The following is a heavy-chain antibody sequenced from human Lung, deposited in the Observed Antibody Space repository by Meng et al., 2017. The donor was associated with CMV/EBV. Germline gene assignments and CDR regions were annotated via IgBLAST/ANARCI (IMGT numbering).Heavy chain of an antibody. CDR2: IRHDGTNK. Sequence: GGSLRLSCAASGFTFDNHGMHWVRQTPGKGLEWVAFIRHDGTNKYYGDSVKGRFTISRDNSKNTVYLQMNSLRPEETAIYYCAKDLLLFGGANAYFDYWGQGTLVTVSS. V-gene: IGHV3-30*02. D-gene: IGHD3-16*01. CDR3: AKDLLLFGGANAYFDY. CDR1: GFTFDNHG. J-gene: IGHJ4*02.